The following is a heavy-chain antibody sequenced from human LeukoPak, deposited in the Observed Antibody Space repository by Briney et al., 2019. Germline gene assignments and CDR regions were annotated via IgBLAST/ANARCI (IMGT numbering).Heavy chain of an antibody. Sequence: GGSLRLSCAASGFTVSNAWMSWVRQAPGKGLVWVSRINSDGSRTNYADSVEGRFTISRDNAKDTVYLQINSLRAEDTAVYYCARGMFHGYCTDYWGQGTLVTVSS. CDR1: GFTVSNAW. V-gene: IGHV3-74*01. CDR2: INSDGSRT. J-gene: IGHJ4*02. CDR3: ARGMFHGYCTDY. D-gene: IGHD3-3*01.